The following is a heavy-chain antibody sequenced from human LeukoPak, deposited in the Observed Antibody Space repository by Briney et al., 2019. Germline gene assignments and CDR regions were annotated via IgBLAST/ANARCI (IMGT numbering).Heavy chain of an antibody. CDR2: IWYDGSNK. V-gene: IGHV3-33*01. D-gene: IGHD6-6*01. CDR1: GFTFSSYG. CDR3: ARDIGTYSSSSGFDY. J-gene: IGHJ4*02. Sequence: GGPLRLSCAASGFTFSSYGMHWVRQAPGKGLEWVAVIWYDGSNKYYADSVKGRFTISRDNSKNTLYLQMNSLRAEDTAVYHCARDIGTYSSSSGFDYWGQGTPVTVSS.